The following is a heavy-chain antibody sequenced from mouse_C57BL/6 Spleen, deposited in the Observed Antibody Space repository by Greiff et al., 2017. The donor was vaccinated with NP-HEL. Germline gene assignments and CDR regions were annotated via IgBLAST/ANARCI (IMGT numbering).Heavy chain of an antibody. CDR1: GFTFSDYG. Sequence: EVQGVESGGGLVKPGGSLKLSCAASGFTFSDYGMHWVRQAPEKGLEWVAYISSGSSTIYYADTVKGRFTISRDNAKNTLFLQMTSLRSEDTAMYYCARPMTTVVARGYAMDYWGQGTSVTVSS. CDR2: ISSGSSTI. D-gene: IGHD1-1*01. J-gene: IGHJ4*01. V-gene: IGHV5-17*01. CDR3: ARPMTTVVARGYAMDY.